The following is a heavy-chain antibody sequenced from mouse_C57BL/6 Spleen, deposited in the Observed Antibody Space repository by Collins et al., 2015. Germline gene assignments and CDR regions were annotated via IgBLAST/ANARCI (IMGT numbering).Heavy chain of an antibody. CDR2: SRNKANDYTT. CDR3: ARGYGNYYFDY. J-gene: IGHJ2*01. Sequence: EVKLVESGGGLVQPGGSLRLSCATSGFTFSDFYMEWVRQPPGKGLEWIAASRNKANDYTTEYSASVKGRFIVSRDTSQSILYLQMNALRAEDTAIYYCARGYGNYYFDYWGQGTALTVSS. CDR1: GFTFSDFY. V-gene: IGHV7-1*02. D-gene: IGHD2-1*01.